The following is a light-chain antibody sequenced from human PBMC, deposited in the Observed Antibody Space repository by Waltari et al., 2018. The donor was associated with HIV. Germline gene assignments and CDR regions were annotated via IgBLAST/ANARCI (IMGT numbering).Light chain of an antibody. CDR3: AAWDDRLSGRL. J-gene: IGLJ2*01. V-gene: IGLV1-47*01. Sequence: QSVLAQPRSVSGTPGQRVNISCSGSSSNVRNNYVYWYQQVPGVAPKLLIYRNTHRPSGVPDRFSGSKSGTSASLAISGLRTEDEAEYYCAAWDDRLSGRLFGGGTKVTVL. CDR1: SSNVRNNY. CDR2: RNT.